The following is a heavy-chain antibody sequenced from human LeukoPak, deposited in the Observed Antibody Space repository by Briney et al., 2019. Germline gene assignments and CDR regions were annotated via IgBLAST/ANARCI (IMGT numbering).Heavy chain of an antibody. J-gene: IGHJ4*02. V-gene: IGHV1-8*01. CDR2: MNPNSGNT. CDR1: GYTFTSYD. CDR3: ARVRSWTYFDY. Sequence: GASVKVSCKASGYTFTSYDINWVRQATAQGLEWMGWMNPNSGNTGYAQKFQGRVTMTRDTSTSTAYMELSRLRSDDTAVYYCARVRSWTYFDYWGQGTLVTVSS. D-gene: IGHD6-13*01.